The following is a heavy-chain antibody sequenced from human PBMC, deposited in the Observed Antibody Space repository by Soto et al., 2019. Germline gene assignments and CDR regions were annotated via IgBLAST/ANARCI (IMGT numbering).Heavy chain of an antibody. CDR1: GFTFSDYG. CDR2: ISYDATIK. Sequence: GGSLRLSCAASGFTFSDYGIHWVRQAPGKRLEWVALISYDATIKYYADSVKGRFTISRDNSKNTLYLQMNSLRAEDTAVYYCAKDTYLSQLYGDYVFDYWGQGTLVTVSS. J-gene: IGHJ4*02. CDR3: AKDTYLSQLYGDYVFDY. V-gene: IGHV3-30*18. D-gene: IGHD4-17*01.